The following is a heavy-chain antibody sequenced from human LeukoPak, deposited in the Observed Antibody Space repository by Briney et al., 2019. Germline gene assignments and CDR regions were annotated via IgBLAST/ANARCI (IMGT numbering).Heavy chain of an antibody. Sequence: ASVKVSCKASGGTFSSYAISWVRQAPGQGLEWMGWVNPHSGGRNLAQKFQGRVTMTRDTSSTTAYLELSGLTSDDTAMYYCAKVRDRLSSFYPAAWGXGTLVTVSS. J-gene: IGHJ4*02. CDR2: VNPHSGGR. CDR3: AKVRDRLSSFYPAA. V-gene: IGHV1-2*02. CDR1: GGTFSSYA. D-gene: IGHD6-13*01.